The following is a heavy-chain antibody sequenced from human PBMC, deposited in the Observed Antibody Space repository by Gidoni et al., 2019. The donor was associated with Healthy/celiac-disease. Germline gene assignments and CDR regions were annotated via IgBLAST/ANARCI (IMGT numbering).Heavy chain of an antibody. V-gene: IGHV3-64*01. CDR2: ISSNGGST. CDR1: GFTFSSYA. Sequence: EVQLVESGGGLVQPGGSLRLSCAASGFTFSSYAMHWVRQAPGKGLEYVSAISSNGGSTYYANSVKGRFTISRDNSKNTLYLQMGSLRAEDMAVYYCARDFYDFWSGYDYWGQGTLVTVSP. CDR3: ARDFYDFWSGYDY. D-gene: IGHD3-3*01. J-gene: IGHJ4*02.